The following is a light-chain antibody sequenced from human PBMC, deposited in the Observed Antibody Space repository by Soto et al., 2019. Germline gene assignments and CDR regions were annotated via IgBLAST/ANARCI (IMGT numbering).Light chain of an antibody. J-gene: IGKJ4*01. Sequence: EIVLTQSPATLSLSPGERVILSCRASQNIGKNLGWYRQKPGQAPTLLIYDSSYRATGVPARFSGSGSGTDFTLTINRLEPEDFAVYYCQHRDDWPPGATFGGGTTVEI. CDR3: QHRDDWPPGAT. CDR1: QNIGKN. CDR2: DSS. V-gene: IGKV3-11*01.